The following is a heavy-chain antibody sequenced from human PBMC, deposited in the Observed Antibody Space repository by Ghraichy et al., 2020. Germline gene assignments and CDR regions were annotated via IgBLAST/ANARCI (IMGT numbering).Heavy chain of an antibody. Sequence: ASVKVSCKASGYTFTGYYMHWVRQAPGQGLEWMGWINPNSGGTNYAQKFQGRVTMTRDTSISTAYMELSRLRSDDTAVYYCARAYGGSGSYNAFDIWGQGTMVTVSS. CDR3: ARAYGGSGSYNAFDI. D-gene: IGHD3-10*01. CDR2: INPNSGGT. V-gene: IGHV1-2*02. J-gene: IGHJ3*02. CDR1: GYTFTGYY.